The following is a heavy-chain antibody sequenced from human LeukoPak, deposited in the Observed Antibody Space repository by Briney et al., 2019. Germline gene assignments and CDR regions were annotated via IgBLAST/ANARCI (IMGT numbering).Heavy chain of an antibody. V-gene: IGHV3-48*01. Sequence: GGSLRLSCAASGFTFSSYSLNWVRQASGKGLEWVPYISPSSTSMYYADSVKGRFTISRDNARNSLYLQMNSLSTEDTALYYCARDAASGNNWFDPWGQGTPVTVSS. CDR2: ISPSSTSM. J-gene: IGHJ5*02. CDR3: ARDAASGNNWFDP. CDR1: GFTFSSYS. D-gene: IGHD3-3*01.